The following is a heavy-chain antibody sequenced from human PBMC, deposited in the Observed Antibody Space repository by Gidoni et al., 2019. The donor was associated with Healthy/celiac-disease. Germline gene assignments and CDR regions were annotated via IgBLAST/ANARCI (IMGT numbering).Heavy chain of an antibody. Sequence: QVQLQESGPGLVQPSETLSLTCAVSGSSIRSGYSWGWIRQPPGKGLEWMGSIYHSGSTYYNPSLKRRVTISVDTSKNQFSLKLSSVTAADTAVYYCARAPDYSNRYDDYYYYMDVWGKGTTVTVSS. D-gene: IGHD4-4*01. V-gene: IGHV4-38-2*01. CDR1: GSSIRSGYS. J-gene: IGHJ6*03. CDR2: IYHSGST. CDR3: ARAPDYSNRYDDYYYYMDV.